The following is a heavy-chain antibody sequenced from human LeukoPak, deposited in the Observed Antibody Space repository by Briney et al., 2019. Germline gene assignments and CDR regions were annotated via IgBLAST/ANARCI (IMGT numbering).Heavy chain of an antibody. CDR2: ISGSCGST. CDR3: TTDWAYGDYLSYYFDY. D-gene: IGHD4-17*01. J-gene: IGHJ4*02. V-gene: IGHV3-23*01. CDR1: GFTFSSYA. Sequence: GGSLRLSCAASGFTFSSYAMSWVRQAPGKGLEWVSAISGSCGSTYYADSVKGRFTISRDNSKNTVYLQMNSLRPEDTAVYYCTTDWAYGDYLSYYFDYWGQGTLVTVSS.